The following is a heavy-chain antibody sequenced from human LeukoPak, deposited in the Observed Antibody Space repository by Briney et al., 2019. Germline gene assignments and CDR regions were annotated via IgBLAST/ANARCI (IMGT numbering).Heavy chain of an antibody. J-gene: IGHJ6*02. CDR3: ARDSPAYYYDSSGYAVPSVGMDV. V-gene: IGHV3-66*02. D-gene: IGHD3-22*01. CDR2: IYSGGSA. CDR1: GFTVSSNY. Sequence: GGSLRLSCAASGFTVSSNYMSWVRQAPGKGLEWVSVIYSGGSAYYTDSVKGRFTISRDNSKNTLYLRMNSLRAEDTAVYYCARDSPAYYYDSSGYAVPSVGMDVWGQGTTVTVSS.